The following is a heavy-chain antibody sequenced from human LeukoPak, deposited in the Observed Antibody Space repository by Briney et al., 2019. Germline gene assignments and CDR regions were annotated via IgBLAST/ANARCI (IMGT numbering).Heavy chain of an antibody. D-gene: IGHD3-10*01. V-gene: IGHV4-59*01. CDR1: GDSISSYY. Sequence: SETLSLTCTVSGDSISSYYWSWIRQAPGKGLEWIGYIYYSGSTNYNPSLKSRVTISVDTSKNQFSLKLSSVTAADTAVYYCARVWFTNYYYGMDVWGQGTTVTVSS. CDR3: ARVWFTNYYYGMDV. J-gene: IGHJ6*02. CDR2: IYYSGST.